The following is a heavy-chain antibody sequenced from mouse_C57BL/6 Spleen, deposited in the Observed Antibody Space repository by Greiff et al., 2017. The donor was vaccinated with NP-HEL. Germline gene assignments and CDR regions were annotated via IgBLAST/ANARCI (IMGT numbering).Heavy chain of an antibody. CDR2: IDPETGGT. D-gene: IGHD2-3*01. Sequence: QVQLQQSGAELVRPGASVTLSCKASGYTFTDYEMHWVKQTPVHGLEWIGAIDPETGGTAYNQKFKGKAILTADKSSSTAYMELRSLTSEDSAVYYCTLRDGYYGGGFDYWGQGTTLTVSS. J-gene: IGHJ2*01. CDR1: GYTFTDYE. V-gene: IGHV1-15*01. CDR3: TLRDGYYGGGFDY.